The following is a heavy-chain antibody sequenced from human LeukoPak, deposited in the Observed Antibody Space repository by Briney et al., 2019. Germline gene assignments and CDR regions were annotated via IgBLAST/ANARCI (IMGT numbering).Heavy chain of an antibody. J-gene: IGHJ4*02. CDR2: ISAYNGNT. V-gene: IGHV1-18*04. Sequence: GASVKVSCKASGYSFTGDYMHWVRQAPGQGLEWMGWISAYNGNTNYAQKLQGRVTMTTDTSTSTAYMELRSLRSDDTAVYYCARDRATRTIQPNNYWGQGTLVTVSS. CDR1: GYSFTGDY. D-gene: IGHD5-18*01. CDR3: ARDRATRTIQPNNY.